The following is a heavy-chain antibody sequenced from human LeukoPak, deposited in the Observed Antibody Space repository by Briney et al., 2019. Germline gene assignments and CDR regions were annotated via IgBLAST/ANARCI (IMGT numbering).Heavy chain of an antibody. CDR2: ISAYNGNT. D-gene: IGHD3-10*01. Sequence: GASVKVSCKASGYTFTSYSISWVRQAPGQGLEWMGWISAYNGNTNYAQKLQGRVTMTTDTSTSTAYMELRSLRSDDTAVYYCARFIRGGKGGYYFDYWGQGTLVTVSS. J-gene: IGHJ4*02. CDR1: GYTFTSYS. V-gene: IGHV1-18*01. CDR3: ARFIRGGKGGYYFDY.